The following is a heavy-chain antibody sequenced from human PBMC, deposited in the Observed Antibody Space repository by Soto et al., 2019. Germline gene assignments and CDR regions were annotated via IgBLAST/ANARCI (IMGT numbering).Heavy chain of an antibody. CDR3: ASSGVVAAFYY. V-gene: IGHV4-59*01. Sequence: QVQLQESGPGLVKPSETLSLTCTVSGGSISSYYGSWIRQPPGKGLEWIGYIYYSGSTNYNPSLKSRVTISVDTSKKPVSLNLSSVTAADTAVYYCASSGVVAAFYYWGQGTLVTVSS. CDR1: GGSISSYY. CDR2: IYYSGST. J-gene: IGHJ4*02. D-gene: IGHD2-15*01.